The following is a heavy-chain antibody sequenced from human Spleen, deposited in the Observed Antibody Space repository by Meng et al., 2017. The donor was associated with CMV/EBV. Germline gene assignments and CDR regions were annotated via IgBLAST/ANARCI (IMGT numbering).Heavy chain of an antibody. D-gene: IGHD3-10*01. CDR3: ARGRAYTSYYLDH. Sequence: ASGFTFSNFWMTWVRQAPGKGLEWVANINQDEIEKYYVDCVKGRFTISRDNAKNSLYLQLNSLRAEDTAVYYCARGRAYTSYYLDHWGQGTLVTVSS. CDR2: INQDEIEK. CDR1: GFTFSNFW. V-gene: IGHV3-7*01. J-gene: IGHJ4*02.